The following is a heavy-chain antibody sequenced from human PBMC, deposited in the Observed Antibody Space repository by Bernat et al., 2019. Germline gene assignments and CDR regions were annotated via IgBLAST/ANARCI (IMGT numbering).Heavy chain of an antibody. CDR1: GGSSSGYY. D-gene: IGHD7-27*01. V-gene: IGHV4-34*01. CDR2: INHSGST. CDR3: ARVRLGYD. J-gene: IGHJ4*02. Sequence: QVQLQQWGAGLLKPSETLSLTCAVYGGSSSGYYWSWIRQPPGKGLEWIGEINHSGSTNYNPSLKSRVTISVDTSKNQFSLKLSSVTAADTAVYYCARVRLGYDWGQGTLVTVSS.